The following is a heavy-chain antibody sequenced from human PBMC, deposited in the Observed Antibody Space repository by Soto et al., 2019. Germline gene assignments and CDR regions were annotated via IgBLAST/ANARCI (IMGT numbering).Heavy chain of an antibody. CDR3: ARVPPFLKLRFYGMDV. V-gene: IGHV1-69*13. Sequence: SVKVSCKASGGTFSSYAISWVRQAPGQGLEWMGGVIPIFGTANYAQKFQGRVTITADESTSTAYMELSSLRSEDTAVYLCARVPPFLKLRFYGMDVWGQGTTVTVSS. CDR1: GGTFSSYA. CDR2: VIPIFGTA. J-gene: IGHJ6*02. D-gene: IGHD3-16*01.